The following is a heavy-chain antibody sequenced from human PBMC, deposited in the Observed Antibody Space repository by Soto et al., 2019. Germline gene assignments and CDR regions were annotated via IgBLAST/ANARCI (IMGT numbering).Heavy chain of an antibody. J-gene: IGHJ4*02. CDR3: AREEYYYDSSGYFDY. Sequence: GGSLRLSCAASGFTVSSNYMSWARQAPGKGLEWVSVIYSGGSTYYADSVKGRFTISRDNSKNTLYLQMNSLRAEDTAVYYCAREEYYYDSSGYFDYWGQGTLVTVSS. D-gene: IGHD3-22*01. CDR1: GFTVSSNY. CDR2: IYSGGST. V-gene: IGHV3-53*01.